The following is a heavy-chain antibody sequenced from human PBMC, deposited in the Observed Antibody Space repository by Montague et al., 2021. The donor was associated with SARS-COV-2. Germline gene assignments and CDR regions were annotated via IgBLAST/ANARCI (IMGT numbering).Heavy chain of an antibody. D-gene: IGHD6-13*01. CDR2: IYYSGST. J-gene: IGHJ6*02. V-gene: IGHV4-39*01. CDR1: GGSISGSSYY. Sequence: SETLSLTCTVSGGSISGSSYYWGWIRQPPGKGLEWIGSIYYSGSTYYXPSLKSRVTISVDTSKNQFSLKLSSVTAADTAAYYCAAGEKDIPASSWDVFYYYGMDVWGQGTTVTVSS. CDR3: AAGEKDIPASSWDVFYYYGMDV.